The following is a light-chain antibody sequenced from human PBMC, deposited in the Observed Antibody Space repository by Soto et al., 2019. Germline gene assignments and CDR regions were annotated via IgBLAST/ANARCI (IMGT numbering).Light chain of an antibody. CDR1: QSVSSN. CDR3: QQYNSWRWT. J-gene: IGKJ1*01. CDR2: GAS. Sequence: TESPATMAVTSGDAATLTCRASQSVSSNLAWYQQKPGQAPRLLIYGASTRATGIPARFSGSGSGTEFTLTISSLQSEDFAVYYCQQYNSWRWTFGQGTKVDI. V-gene: IGKV3-15*01.